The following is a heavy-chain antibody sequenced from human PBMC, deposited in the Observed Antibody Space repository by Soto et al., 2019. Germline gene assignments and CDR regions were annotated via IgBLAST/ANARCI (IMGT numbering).Heavy chain of an antibody. CDR2: ISGSGGST. D-gene: IGHD3-22*01. CDR1: GFTFSSYA. V-gene: IGHV3-23*01. J-gene: IGHJ4*02. Sequence: SLRLSCAASGFTFSSYAMSWVRQAPGKGLEWGSAISGSGGSTYYADSVKGRFTISRDNSKNTLYLQMNSLRAEDTAGYYCAKRSTMIVVVTKGGYYFDYWGQGTLVTVSS. CDR3: AKRSTMIVVVTKGGYYFDY.